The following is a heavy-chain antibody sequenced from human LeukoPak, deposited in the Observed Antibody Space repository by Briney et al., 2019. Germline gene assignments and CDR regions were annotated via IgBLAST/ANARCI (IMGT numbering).Heavy chain of an antibody. J-gene: IGHJ3*02. V-gene: IGHV3-15*01. CDR1: GFTFSNAW. CDR3: TTSQYSSTAPEGI. CDR2: IKSKTDGGTT. Sequence: GGSLRLSCAASGFTFSNAWMSWVRQAPGKGLEWVGRIKSKTDGGTTDCAAPVKGRFTISRDDSKNTLYLQMNSLKTEDTAVYYCTTSQYSSTAPEGIWGQGTMVTVSS. D-gene: IGHD6-13*01.